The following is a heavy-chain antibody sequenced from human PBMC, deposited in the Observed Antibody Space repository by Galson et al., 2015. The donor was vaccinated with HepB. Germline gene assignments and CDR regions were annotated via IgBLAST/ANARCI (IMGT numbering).Heavy chain of an antibody. J-gene: IGHJ4*02. D-gene: IGHD3-3*02. Sequence: SLRLSCAASGFTFSSYAMHWVRQAPGEGLEWVAVIWYDGSNKYYADSVKGRFTISRDNSKNTLYLQMNSLRAEDTAVYYCARDSIGLDYWGQGTLVTVSS. CDR2: IWYDGSNK. V-gene: IGHV3-33*01. CDR1: GFTFSSYA. CDR3: ARDSIGLDY.